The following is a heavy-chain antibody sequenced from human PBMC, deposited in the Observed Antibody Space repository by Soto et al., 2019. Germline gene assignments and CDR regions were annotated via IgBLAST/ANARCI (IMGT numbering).Heavy chain of an antibody. CDR2: ISSSSSTI. CDR3: ARDYSGWLRLSYGMDV. D-gene: IGHD5-12*01. CDR1: GFTFSSYI. J-gene: IGHJ6*02. Sequence: PGGSLRLSCAASGFTFSSYIMNWVRQAPGKGLEWVSYISSSSSTIYYADSVKGRFTISRDNAKNSLYLQMNSLRDEDTAVYYCARDYSGWLRLSYGMDVWGQGTTVTVSS. V-gene: IGHV3-48*02.